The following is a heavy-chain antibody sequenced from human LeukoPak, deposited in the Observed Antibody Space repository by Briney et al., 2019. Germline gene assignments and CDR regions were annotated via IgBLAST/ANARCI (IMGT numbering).Heavy chain of an antibody. J-gene: IGHJ4*02. D-gene: IGHD3-16*01. Sequence: GGSLRLSCAASGFTFSGYPIHWVRQAPGKGLEWVAVISYDGSNKYYADSVKGRFTISRDNSKNTLYLQMNSLRAEDTALYYCAKDVRPMITLQDYWGQGTLVTVSS. CDR2: ISYDGSNK. V-gene: IGHV3-30-3*02. CDR3: AKDVRPMITLQDY. CDR1: GFTFSGYP.